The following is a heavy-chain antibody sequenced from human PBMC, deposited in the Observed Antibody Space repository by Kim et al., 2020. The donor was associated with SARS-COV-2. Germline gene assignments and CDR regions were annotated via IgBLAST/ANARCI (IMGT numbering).Heavy chain of an antibody. Sequence: DSVKGRFTITRDNAKNSLYLQMNSLRAEDTALYYCANGLSCEFWSGHIGGWGQGTLVTVSS. D-gene: IGHD3-3*01. J-gene: IGHJ4*02. V-gene: IGHV3-9*01. CDR3: ANGLSCEFWSGHIGG.